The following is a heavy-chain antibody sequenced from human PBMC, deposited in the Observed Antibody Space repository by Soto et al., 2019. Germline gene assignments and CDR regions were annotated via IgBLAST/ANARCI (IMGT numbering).Heavy chain of an antibody. D-gene: IGHD3-22*01. CDR2: ISGNGGGT. CDR1: GFTFDSYA. J-gene: IGHJ5*02. V-gene: IGHV3-23*01. CDR3: ARSESGYYQLPNWLDP. Sequence: PGGSLRLSCAASGFTFDSYAMGWVRQAPGKGLEWVASISGNGGGTHYAESVKGRFTISRDNSKNTLYLHINSRRGEDTAVYYCARSESGYYQLPNWLDPWGRGTLVTVSS.